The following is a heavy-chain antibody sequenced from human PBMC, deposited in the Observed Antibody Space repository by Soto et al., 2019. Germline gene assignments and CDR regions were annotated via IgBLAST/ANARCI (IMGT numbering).Heavy chain of an antibody. D-gene: IGHD3-22*01. CDR3: AKDRYYYKTSGYYYFDY. Sequence: PGGSLRLSCAASGFTFSSYGMHWVRQAPGKGLEWVAVISNEGSNKYYADSVKGRFIISRDNSKNTLYLQMNSLRTEDTAVYYCAKDRYYYKTSGYYYFDYWGQGTLVTVS. CDR1: GFTFSSYG. J-gene: IGHJ4*02. V-gene: IGHV3-30*18. CDR2: ISNEGSNK.